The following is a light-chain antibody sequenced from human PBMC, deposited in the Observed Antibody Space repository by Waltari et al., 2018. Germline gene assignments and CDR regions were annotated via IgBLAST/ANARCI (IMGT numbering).Light chain of an antibody. CDR3: CSYAGSSSWV. CDR2: EVS. V-gene: IGLV2-23*02. CDR1: SSDVGSYNL. Sequence: QSALTQPASVSGSPGQSITISCTGTSSDVGSYNLVSWYQQHPGKAPKLMIYEVSKRPSVVSNRVSGSKSGNTASLTSAGLQAEDEADYYCCSYAGSSSWVFGGGTKLTVL. J-gene: IGLJ3*02.